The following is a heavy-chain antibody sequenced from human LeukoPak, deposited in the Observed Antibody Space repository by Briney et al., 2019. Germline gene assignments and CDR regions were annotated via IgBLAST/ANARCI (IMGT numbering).Heavy chain of an antibody. Sequence: SETLSLTCAVYGGSFSDYYRSWIRQPPGKGLEWIGEINDSGSTYYNPSLRSRVTMSIDTSKNQFSLKLSSVTAADTAVYYCARLSGYHFDYWGQGALVTVSS. CDR3: ARLSGYHFDY. V-gene: IGHV4-34*01. CDR2: INDSGST. J-gene: IGHJ4*02. CDR1: GGSFSDYY. D-gene: IGHD5-12*01.